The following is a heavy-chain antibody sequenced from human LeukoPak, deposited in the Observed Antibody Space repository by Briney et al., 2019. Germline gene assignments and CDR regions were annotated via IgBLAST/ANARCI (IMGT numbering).Heavy chain of an antibody. D-gene: IGHD6-19*01. J-gene: IGHJ4*02. CDR2: NYYSGNT. CDR1: GGSISNRSYY. CDR3: ARLSYRTGWYGDNFDY. Sequence: SETLSLTCTVSGGSISNRSYYWGWIRQPPGKGLEWIGNNYYSGNTYYNPSLKSRVTISVDTSNNQFSLRLSSVSAADTAVYYCARLSYRTGWYGDNFDYWGQGTLVTVSS. V-gene: IGHV4-39*01.